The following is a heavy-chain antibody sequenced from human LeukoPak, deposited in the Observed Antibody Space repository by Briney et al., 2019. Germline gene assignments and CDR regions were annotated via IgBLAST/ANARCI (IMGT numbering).Heavy chain of an antibody. J-gene: IGHJ4*02. CDR3: ARDRLTLAYSSSWSLFDY. V-gene: IGHV1-46*01. Sequence: ASVKVSCKASGYTFTSYYMHWVRQAPGQGLEWMGIINPSGGSTSYAQKFQGRVTMTRDTSTSTVYMELSSLRSDDTAVYYCARDRLTLAYSSSWSLFDYWGQGTLVTVSS. CDR2: INPSGGST. D-gene: IGHD6-13*01. CDR1: GYTFTSYY.